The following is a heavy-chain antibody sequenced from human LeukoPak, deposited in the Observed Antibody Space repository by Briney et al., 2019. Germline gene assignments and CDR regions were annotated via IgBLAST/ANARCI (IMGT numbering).Heavy chain of an antibody. Sequence: SETLSLTCAVYGGSFSGYYWSWIRQPPGKGLEWIGEINHSGSTNYNPSLKSRVTISVDTSKNQFSLKLSSVTAADTAVYYCARWSSGYYDAFDIWGQGTMVTLSS. D-gene: IGHD3-22*01. J-gene: IGHJ3*02. CDR3: ARWSSGYYDAFDI. CDR1: GGSFSGYY. CDR2: INHSGST. V-gene: IGHV4-34*01.